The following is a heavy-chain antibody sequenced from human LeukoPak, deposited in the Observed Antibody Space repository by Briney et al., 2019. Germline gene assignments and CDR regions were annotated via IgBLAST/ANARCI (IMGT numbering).Heavy chain of an antibody. Sequence: GASVKVSCKASGYTFTSYYMHWVRRAPGQGLEWMGIINPSGGSTSYAQKFQGRATMTRDTSTSTVYMELSSLRSEDTAVYYCARRSIAAPDAFDIWGQGTMVTVSS. CDR2: INPSGGST. CDR3: ARRSIAAPDAFDI. D-gene: IGHD6-6*01. V-gene: IGHV1-46*01. CDR1: GYTFTSYY. J-gene: IGHJ3*02.